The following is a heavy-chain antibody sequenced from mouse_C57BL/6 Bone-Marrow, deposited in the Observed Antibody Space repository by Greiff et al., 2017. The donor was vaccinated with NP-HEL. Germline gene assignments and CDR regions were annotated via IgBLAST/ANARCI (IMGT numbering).Heavy chain of an antibody. CDR3: ARHEEDYDLDY. J-gene: IGHJ4*01. CDR2: ISNGGGST. CDR1: GFTFSDYY. Sequence: EVKLQESGGGLVQPGGSLKLSCAASGFTFSDYYMYWVRQTPEKRLEWVAYISNGGGSTYYPDTVKGRFTISRDNAKNTLYLQMSRLKSEDTAMYYCARHEEDYDLDYWGQGTSVTVSS. V-gene: IGHV5-12*01. D-gene: IGHD2-4*01.